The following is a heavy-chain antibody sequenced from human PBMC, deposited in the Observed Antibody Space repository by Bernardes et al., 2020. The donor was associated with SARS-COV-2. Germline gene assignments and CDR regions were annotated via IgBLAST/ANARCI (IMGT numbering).Heavy chain of an antibody. J-gene: IGHJ6*02. CDR3: ARGVVVVPAAINYYYYYGMDV. V-gene: IGHV4-59*01. CDR1: GGSISSYY. D-gene: IGHD2-2*01. Sequence: LSITCTDSGGSISSYYWSWIRQPPGKGLEWIGYISYSGSTNYNPSLKSRVTISVDTSKNQFSLKLSSVTAADTAVYYCARGVVVVPAAINYYYYYGMDVWGQGTTVTVSS. CDR2: ISYSGST.